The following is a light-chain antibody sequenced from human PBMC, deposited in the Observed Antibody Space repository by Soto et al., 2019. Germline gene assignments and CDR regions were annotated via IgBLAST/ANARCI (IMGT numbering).Light chain of an antibody. Sequence: QSALAQPASVSGSPGQSITISCTGTSSDVGGYNYASWYQLHPGKAPKLMIYAVTDRPSGVSSRFSGSKSGNTASLTISGLQAEDEADYYCSSYTSSSSLFGTGTKVTVL. CDR3: SSYTSSSSL. CDR2: AVT. CDR1: SSDVGGYNY. V-gene: IGLV2-14*01. J-gene: IGLJ1*01.